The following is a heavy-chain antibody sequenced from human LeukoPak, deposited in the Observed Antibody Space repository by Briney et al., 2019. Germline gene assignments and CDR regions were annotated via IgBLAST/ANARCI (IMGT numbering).Heavy chain of an antibody. CDR3: ARTLND. V-gene: IGHV3-11*04. CDR1: GFTFRDHF. D-gene: IGHD3-16*01. J-gene: IGHJ4*02. CDR2: ISSSGSDT. Sequence: GGSLRLSCAASGFTFRDHFMSWIRQPPGKGLEYVSYISSSGSDTYYSDSVKGRFTVSRDNAKNSLFLQMNSLRAEDTAVYYCARTLNDWGQGTLVTVSS.